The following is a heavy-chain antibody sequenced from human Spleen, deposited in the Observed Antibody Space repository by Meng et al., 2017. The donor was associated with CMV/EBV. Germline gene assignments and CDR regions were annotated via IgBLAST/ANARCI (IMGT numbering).Heavy chain of an antibody. Sequence: GESLKISCTASGFTFSNYWMHWVRQGPGKGLGWVSLINSDESKTSYADSVKGRFTISRDNAKNTLYLQMNSLRAEDTAVYYCTREKKDDYYINYYSGMDVWGQGTTVTVFS. CDR1: GFTFSNYW. J-gene: IGHJ6*02. D-gene: IGHD3-22*01. CDR2: INSDESKT. V-gene: IGHV3-74*01. CDR3: TREKKDDYYINYYSGMDV.